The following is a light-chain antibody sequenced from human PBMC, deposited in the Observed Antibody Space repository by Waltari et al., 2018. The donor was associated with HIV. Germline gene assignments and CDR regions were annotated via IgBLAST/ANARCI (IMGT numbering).Light chain of an antibody. V-gene: IGLV1-40*01. CDR2: NTN. CDR1: RSNLGTHE. Sequence: QSVLTQPPSVSGAPGPRVTLSCTGSRSNLGTHEVPWSQQLPGTAPRLLIYNTNSRPSGVPDRFSGSKSGTSASLAINGLQAEDEADYYCQSSDSTLSGSVFGGGTKLTVV. CDR3: QSSDSTLSGSV. J-gene: IGLJ2*01.